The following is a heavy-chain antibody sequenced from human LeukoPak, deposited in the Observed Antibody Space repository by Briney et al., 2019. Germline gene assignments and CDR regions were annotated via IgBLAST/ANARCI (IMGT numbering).Heavy chain of an antibody. Sequence: SVKVSCKASGGTFSSYAISWVRQAPGQGLEWMGGIIPIFGTANYAQKFQGRVTITTDESTSTAYMELSSLRSEDTAVYYCARDGSKGHSSSWAGDWGQGTLVTVSS. J-gene: IGHJ4*02. CDR1: GGTFSSYA. D-gene: IGHD6-13*01. V-gene: IGHV1-69*05. CDR3: ARDGSKGHSSSWAGD. CDR2: IIPIFGTA.